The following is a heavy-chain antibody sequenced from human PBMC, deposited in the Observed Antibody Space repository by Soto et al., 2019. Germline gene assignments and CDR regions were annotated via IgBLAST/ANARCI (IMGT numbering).Heavy chain of an antibody. J-gene: IGHJ4*02. CDR2: INAGNGNT. CDR3: ARDLSSSRGGGIDY. Sequence: QVQLVQSGAEVKKPGASVKVSCKASGYTFTSYAMHWVRQAPGQRLEWMGWINAGNGNTKYSQKFQGRVTITRDTSASTAYMELSSLRSEDTAVYYCARDLSSSRGGGIDYWGQGTLVTVSS. CDR1: GYTFTSYA. V-gene: IGHV1-3*01. D-gene: IGHD6-13*01.